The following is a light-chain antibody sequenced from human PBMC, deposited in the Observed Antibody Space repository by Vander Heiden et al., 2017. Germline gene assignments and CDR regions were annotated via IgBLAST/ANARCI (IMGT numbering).Light chain of an antibody. CDR2: VNS. CDR1: SSNIGAGYD. Sequence: QSVLTQPPSVSGAPWQRVTISCTGSSSNIGAGYDVHWYQQLRGTAPKLRIYVNSNRPSGVPDRFSGSKSGTSASLAITGLQAEDEADYYCQSYDSSLSDWVFGGGTKLTVL. CDR3: QSYDSSLSDWV. J-gene: IGLJ3*02. V-gene: IGLV1-40*01.